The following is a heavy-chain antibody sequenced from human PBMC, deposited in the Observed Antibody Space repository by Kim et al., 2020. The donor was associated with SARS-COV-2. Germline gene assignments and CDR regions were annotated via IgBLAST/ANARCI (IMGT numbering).Heavy chain of an antibody. Sequence: RFTISRDDSKNTLYLQMNSLKTEDTAVYYCTTGGVTMVRGPYYYYGMDVWGQGTTVTVSS. V-gene: IGHV3-15*01. CDR3: TTGGVTMVRGPYYYYGMDV. J-gene: IGHJ6*02. D-gene: IGHD3-10*01.